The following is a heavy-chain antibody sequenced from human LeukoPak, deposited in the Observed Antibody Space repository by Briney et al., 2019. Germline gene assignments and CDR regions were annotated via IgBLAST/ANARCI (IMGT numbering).Heavy chain of an antibody. CDR2: IKQDGSEK. D-gene: IGHD6-19*01. CDR3: ARGTSGWYGNDAFDI. Sequence: GGSLRLSCAASGFTFSSYWMHWVRQAPGKGLEWVANIKQDGSEKYYVDSVKGRFTISRDNAKNSLYLQMNSLRAEDTAVYYCARGTSGWYGNDAFDIWGQGTMVTVSS. V-gene: IGHV3-7*01. CDR1: GFTFSSYW. J-gene: IGHJ3*02.